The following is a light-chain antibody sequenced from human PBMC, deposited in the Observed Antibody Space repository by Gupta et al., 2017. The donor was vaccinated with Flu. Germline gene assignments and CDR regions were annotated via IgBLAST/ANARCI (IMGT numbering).Light chain of an antibody. V-gene: IGKV3-20*01. J-gene: IGKJ2*01. Sequence: EIVLTQSPGTLSLSPGERATLSCRASQSISTGFLAWYQQRPGQAPRLLIYGASSRATGIPDRFTASGSGTDFTSTISRLEPEESAVYFCHMYGTAPDTFAQAAFGQWATLEIK. CDR3: HMYGTAPDTFAQAA. CDR2: GAS. CDR1: QSISTGF.